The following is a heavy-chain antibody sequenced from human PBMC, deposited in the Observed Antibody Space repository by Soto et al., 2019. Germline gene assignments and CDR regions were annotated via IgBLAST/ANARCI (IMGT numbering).Heavy chain of an antibody. CDR1: GYTFTSYD. CDR2: MNPNSGNT. Sequence: ASVKVSCKASGYTFTSYDINWVRQATGQGLEWMGWMNPNSGNTGYAQKFQGRVTMTRNTSISTAYMELSSLRSEDTAVYYCARTPIGLPYYYYYMDVWGKGTTVTVS. D-gene: IGHD2-21*01. CDR3: ARTPIGLPYYYYYMDV. J-gene: IGHJ6*03. V-gene: IGHV1-8*01.